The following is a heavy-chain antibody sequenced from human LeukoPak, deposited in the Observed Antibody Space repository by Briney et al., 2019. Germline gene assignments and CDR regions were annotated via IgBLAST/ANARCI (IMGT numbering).Heavy chain of an antibody. CDR3: ARAIHDYTDY. J-gene: IGHJ4*02. CDR1: GFTVSSNY. CDR2: FYSGGST. V-gene: IGHV3-53*01. Sequence: GGSLRLSCAASGFTVSSNYMSWVRQAPGKGLEWVSVFYSGGSTYYADSVKGRFTISRDNSKNTLYLQMNSLRAEDTAVYYCARAIHDYTDYWGQGTLVTVSS.